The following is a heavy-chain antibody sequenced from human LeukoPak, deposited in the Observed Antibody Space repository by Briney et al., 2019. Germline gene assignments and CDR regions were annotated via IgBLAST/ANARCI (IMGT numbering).Heavy chain of an antibody. J-gene: IGHJ5*02. CDR3: ARSRDYDFWSGSLLPGWFDP. CDR2: ISSSSSYI. V-gene: IGHV3-21*01. Sequence: PGGSLRLSCADSGFSFSSYSVNWVRQAPGKGLEWVSSISSSSSYIYYADSVKGRFTISRDNAKNSLYLQMNSLRAEDTAVYYCARSRDYDFWSGSLLPGWFDPWGQGTLVTVSS. CDR1: GFSFSSYS. D-gene: IGHD3-3*01.